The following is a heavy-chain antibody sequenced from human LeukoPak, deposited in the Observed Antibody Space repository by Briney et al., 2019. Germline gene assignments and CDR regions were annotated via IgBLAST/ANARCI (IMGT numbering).Heavy chain of an antibody. CDR1: GFTFSSYW. CDR2: ITTDGSST. CDR3: AKVLGPVARGYMDV. D-gene: IGHD2-2*01. J-gene: IGHJ6*03. V-gene: IGHV3-74*01. Sequence: GGSLRLSCAASGFTFSSYWMHWVRQAPGRGLVWVSLITTDGSSTIYADSVKGRFTISRDNSKNTLYLQMDTLRAEDTAVYYCAKVLGPVARGYMDVWGKGTPVTVSS.